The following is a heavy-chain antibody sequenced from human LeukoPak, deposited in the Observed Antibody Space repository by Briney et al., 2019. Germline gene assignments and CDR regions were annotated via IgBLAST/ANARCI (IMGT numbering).Heavy chain of an antibody. D-gene: IGHD6-6*01. CDR1: DESISNYY. Sequence: PSETLSLTCTVSDESISNYYWSWIRQPPGKGLEWIGYIYYSGSTNYNPSPKSRVTISLDTSKKQFSLKLTSVTAADTAVYYCARDGRSSSNFPYWYFDLWGRGTLVTVSS. V-gene: IGHV4-59*01. J-gene: IGHJ2*01. CDR3: ARDGRSSSNFPYWYFDL. CDR2: IYYSGST.